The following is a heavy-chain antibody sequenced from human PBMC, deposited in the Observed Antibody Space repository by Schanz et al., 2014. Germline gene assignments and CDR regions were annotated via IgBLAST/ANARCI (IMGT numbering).Heavy chain of an antibody. D-gene: IGHD3-9*01. CDR2: ISAYNGHT. CDR1: GYTFISYG. Sequence: QVQLVQSWAEVKGPGASVKVSCKTSGYTFISYGIKWVRQAPGQGLEWMGWISAYNGHTDYAQKLQGRVTLTTDTSTSTAYMELRNLRSDDTAVYYCATGKGDILTGRYWGQGTLIAVSS. V-gene: IGHV1-18*01. CDR3: ATGKGDILTGRY. J-gene: IGHJ4*02.